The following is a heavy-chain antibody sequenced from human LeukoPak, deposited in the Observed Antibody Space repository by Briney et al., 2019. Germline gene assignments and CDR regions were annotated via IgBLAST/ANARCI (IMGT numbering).Heavy chain of an antibody. CDR3: ARDLRRITIFGVVAYYYYGMDV. J-gene: IGHJ6*02. V-gene: IGHV1-2*02. D-gene: IGHD3-3*01. CDR1: GYTFTGYY. Sequence: ASVKVSCKGSGYTFTGYYMHWVRQAPAQGLEWMGWSNPNSGGKSYAQKFWGRVIMTRDTSISNAYMALSRLRSDDTAVYYCARDLRRITIFGVVAYYYYGMDVWGQGTTVTVSS. CDR2: SNPNSGGK.